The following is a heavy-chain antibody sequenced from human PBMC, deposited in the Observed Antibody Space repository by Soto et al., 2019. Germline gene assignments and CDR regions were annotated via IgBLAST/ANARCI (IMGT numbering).Heavy chain of an antibody. CDR3: ARGRMVRGVMQYYYYYGMDV. Sequence: ASVKVSCKASGGTFSSYAISWVRQAPGQGLEWMGGIIPIFGTANYAQKFQGRVAITADESTSTAHMELSSLRSEDTAVYYCARGRMVRGVMQYYYYYGMDVWGQGTTVTVSS. CDR2: IIPIFGTA. CDR1: GGTFSSYA. V-gene: IGHV1-69*13. D-gene: IGHD3-10*01. J-gene: IGHJ6*02.